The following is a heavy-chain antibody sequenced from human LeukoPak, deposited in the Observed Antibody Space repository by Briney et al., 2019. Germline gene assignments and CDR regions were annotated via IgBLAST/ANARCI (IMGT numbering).Heavy chain of an antibody. CDR2: ISGSDGTT. D-gene: IGHD6-13*01. CDR3: AKGGSSSRPTFDY. Sequence: GGSLRLSCAASGFTFSTYAMSWVRQAPGKGLEWVSTISGSDGTTYYADSVKGRFTISRDNSQNTLYLQMIGLTAEDTALYHCAKGGSSSRPTFDYWGQGTMVTVSS. CDR1: GFTFSTYA. J-gene: IGHJ4*02. V-gene: IGHV3-23*01.